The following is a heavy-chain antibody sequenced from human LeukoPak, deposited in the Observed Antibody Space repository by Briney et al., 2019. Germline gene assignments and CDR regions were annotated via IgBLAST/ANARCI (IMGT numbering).Heavy chain of an antibody. CDR1: GYSFTAYY. J-gene: IGHJ4*02. V-gene: IGHV1-2*02. CDR2: INLYNGAT. D-gene: IGHD2-2*01. CDR3: ARDRMGDCATTSCYLAY. Sequence: ASVKVSRKPTGYSFTAYYIFWMRQAPGQGLECMGWINLYNGATKYAQRFQSRVTMTRDTSINTVYMDLSSLRSDDTAVYYCARDRMGDCATTSCYLAYWGQGTQVTVSS.